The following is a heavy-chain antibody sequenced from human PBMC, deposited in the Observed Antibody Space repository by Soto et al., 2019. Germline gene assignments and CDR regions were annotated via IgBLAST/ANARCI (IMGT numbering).Heavy chain of an antibody. Sequence: SVKVSCKASGGTFSSYAISWVRQAPGQGLEWMGGIIPIFGTANYAQKFQGRVTITADESTSTAYMELSSLRSEDMAVYYCARDLTYSLDGWNWFDHWGQATLVTVSS. CDR1: GGTFSSYA. V-gene: IGHV1-69*13. CDR2: IIPIFGTA. J-gene: IGHJ5*02. D-gene: IGHD6-13*01. CDR3: ARDLTYSLDGWNWFDH.